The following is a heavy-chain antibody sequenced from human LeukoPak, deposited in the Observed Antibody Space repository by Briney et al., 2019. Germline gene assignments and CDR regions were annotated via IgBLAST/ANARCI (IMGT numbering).Heavy chain of an antibody. CDR1: GYTFTGYY. V-gene: IGHV1-2*02. J-gene: IGHJ5*02. CDR2: INPNSGGT. Sequence: GASVKVSCKASGYTFTGYYMHWVRQAPGQGLEWMGWINPNSGGTNYAQKFQGRVTMTRDTSISTAYMELSRLRSDDTAVYYCARDSADLSGSYVWGSYRYREGFDPWGQGTLVTVSS. D-gene: IGHD3-16*02. CDR3: ARDSADLSGSYVWGSYRYREGFDP.